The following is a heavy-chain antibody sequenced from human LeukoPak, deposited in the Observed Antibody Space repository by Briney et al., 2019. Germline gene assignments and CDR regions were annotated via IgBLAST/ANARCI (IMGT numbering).Heavy chain of an antibody. CDR3: ALTRSLVATIDY. CDR2: IFYSGNT. Sequence: PSETLSLTCPVSGGSISGGAYYWRWIRQHPGKGLEWIAYIFYSGNTYYNPSLKSRVTISVDTSKNQFSLKLSSVTAADTAVYYRALTRSLVATIDYWGQGTLVTVSS. V-gene: IGHV4-30-4*01. D-gene: IGHD5-12*01. CDR1: GGSISGGAYY. J-gene: IGHJ4*02.